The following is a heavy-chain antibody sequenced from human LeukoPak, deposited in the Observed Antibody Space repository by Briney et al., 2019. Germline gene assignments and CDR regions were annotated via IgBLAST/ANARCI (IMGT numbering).Heavy chain of an antibody. Sequence: GGSLRLSCAASGFTFSSYAMSWVRQAPGKGLEWVSAISGSGGSTYYADSVKGRFTISRDNSKNTLYLQMNSLRAEDTAVYYCAKGQGTLGYQLLLSPDVWGKGTTVTVSS. J-gene: IGHJ6*04. CDR2: ISGSGGST. CDR1: GFTFSSYA. CDR3: AKGQGTLGYQLLLSPDV. D-gene: IGHD2-2*01. V-gene: IGHV3-23*01.